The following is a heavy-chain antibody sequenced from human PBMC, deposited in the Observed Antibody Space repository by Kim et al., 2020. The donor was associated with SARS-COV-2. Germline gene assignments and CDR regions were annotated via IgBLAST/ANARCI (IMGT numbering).Heavy chain of an antibody. CDR3: AKDSSWDAFDI. CDR2: IYSGGRST. Sequence: GGSLRLSCAASGFTFSSYAMSWVRQAPGKGLEWVSGIYSGGRSTYYADSVKGRFTISRDNAKNTLYLQMNSLRAEDTAVYYCAKDSSWDAFDIWGQGTMVTVSS. D-gene: IGHD6-19*01. V-gene: IGHV3-23*03. J-gene: IGHJ3*02. CDR1: GFTFSSYA.